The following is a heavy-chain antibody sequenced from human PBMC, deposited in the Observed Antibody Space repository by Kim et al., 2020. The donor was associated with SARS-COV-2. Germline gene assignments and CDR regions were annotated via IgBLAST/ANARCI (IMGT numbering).Heavy chain of an antibody. Sequence: YYVDSVKGRFTISRDNAKNSLYLQMNSLRAEDTAVYYCARDLLAAAMIDYWGQGTLVTVSS. J-gene: IGHJ4*02. D-gene: IGHD6-13*01. CDR3: ARDLLAAAMIDY. V-gene: IGHV3-7*03.